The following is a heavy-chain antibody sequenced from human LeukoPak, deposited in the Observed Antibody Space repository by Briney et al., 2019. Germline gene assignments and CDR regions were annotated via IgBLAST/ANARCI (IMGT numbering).Heavy chain of an antibody. CDR2: IIPMLNKA. V-gene: IGHV1-69*01. D-gene: IGHD6-25*01. J-gene: IGHJ4*02. Sequence: SVKVSCKASGGTFSKYAISWVRQAPGQGLEWMGGIIPMLNKANYAQKFQGRVTITADESTTTVYMEMSSLKYNDTAMYYSARDAAWGQGTQVTVSS. CDR1: GGTFSKYA. CDR3: ARDAA.